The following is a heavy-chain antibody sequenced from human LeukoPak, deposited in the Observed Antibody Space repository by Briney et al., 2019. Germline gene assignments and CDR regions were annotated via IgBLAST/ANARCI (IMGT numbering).Heavy chain of an antibody. J-gene: IGHJ4*02. Sequence: HPGGSLRLSCAASGFTFSTYAMSWVRQAPRKGLEWVSTISGSGGSTYYADSVKGRFTISRDNSKNTLYLQMNSLRAEDTAVYYCAKLRGDTINAWYFDYWGQGTLVTVSS. CDR3: AKLRGDTINAWYFDY. D-gene: IGHD5-12*01. CDR2: ISGSGGST. CDR1: GFTFSTYA. V-gene: IGHV3-23*01.